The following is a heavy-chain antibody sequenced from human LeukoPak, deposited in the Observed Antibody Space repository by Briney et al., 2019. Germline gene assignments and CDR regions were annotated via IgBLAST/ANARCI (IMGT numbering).Heavy chain of an antibody. V-gene: IGHV3-23*01. Sequence: PGGSLRLSRAASGFTFSSYAMSWVRQAPGKGLEWVSAISGSGGSTYYADSVKGRFTISRDSSKNTLYLQMNSLRAEDTAVYYCAKDRKYSSSWVDYWGQGTLVTVSS. J-gene: IGHJ4*02. CDR1: GFTFSSYA. D-gene: IGHD6-6*01. CDR3: AKDRKYSSSWVDY. CDR2: ISGSGGST.